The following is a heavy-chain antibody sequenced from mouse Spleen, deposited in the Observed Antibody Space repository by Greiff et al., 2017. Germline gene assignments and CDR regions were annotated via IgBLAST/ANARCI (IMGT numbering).Heavy chain of an antibody. J-gene: IGHJ2*01. Sequence: EVQLQESGGGLVKPGGSLKLSCAASGFTFSSYAMSWVRQTPEKRLEWVATISSGGSYTYYPDSVKGRFTISRDNAKNTLYLQMSSLRSEDTAMYYCARQGGKGTFDYWGQGTTLTVSS. CDR2: ISSGGSYT. D-gene: IGHD1-1*02. CDR3: ARQGGKGTFDY. V-gene: IGHV5-9-3*01. CDR1: GFTFSSYA.